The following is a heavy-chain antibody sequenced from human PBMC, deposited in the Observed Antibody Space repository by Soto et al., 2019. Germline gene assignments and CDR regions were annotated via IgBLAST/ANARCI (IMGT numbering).Heavy chain of an antibody. CDR1: GFTFSSYA. Sequence: EVQLLESGGGLVQPGGSLRLSCAASGFTFSSYAMSWVRQAPGKGLEWVSAISGSGGSTYYADSVKGRFTISRDNSKNTLYLQMNSLRAEDTAVYYCAKAEVGIVVVPAAMGLDYWGQGTLVTVSS. J-gene: IGHJ4*02. V-gene: IGHV3-23*01. D-gene: IGHD2-2*01. CDR2: ISGSGGST. CDR3: AKAEVGIVVVPAAMGLDY.